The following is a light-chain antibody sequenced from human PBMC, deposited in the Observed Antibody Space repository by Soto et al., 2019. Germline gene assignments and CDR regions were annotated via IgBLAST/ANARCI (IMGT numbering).Light chain of an antibody. V-gene: IGLV2-14*01. CDR2: EVT. Sequence: QSALTQPASVSGSPGQWITISCTGTTSDVGSHNFVSWYQQLPGKAPKLLIYEVTNRPSGTSNRFSGSKSGNTASLTISGLQAEDEADYYCSSFTNSILVFGGGTQLTVL. CDR1: TSDVGSHNF. CDR3: SSFTNSILV. J-gene: IGLJ3*02.